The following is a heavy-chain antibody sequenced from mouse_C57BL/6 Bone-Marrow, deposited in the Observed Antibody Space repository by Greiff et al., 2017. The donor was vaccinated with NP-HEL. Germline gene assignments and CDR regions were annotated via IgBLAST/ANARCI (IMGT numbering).Heavy chain of an antibody. Sequence: QVQLQQPGAELVKPGASVKMSCKASGYTFTSYWITWVKQRPGQGLEWIGDIYPGSGSTNYNEKFKSKATLTVDTSSSTAYMQLSSLTSEDSAVYYFAREGAQATTFDYWGQGTTLTVSS. D-gene: IGHD3-2*02. CDR2: IYPGSGST. J-gene: IGHJ2*01. CDR3: AREGAQATTFDY. V-gene: IGHV1-55*01. CDR1: GYTFTSYW.